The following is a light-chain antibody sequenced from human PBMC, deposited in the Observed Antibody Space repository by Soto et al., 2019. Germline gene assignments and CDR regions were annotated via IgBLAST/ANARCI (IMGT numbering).Light chain of an antibody. Sequence: DLHLTQSPSTLSASVGDRVTITCRASENINKWLAWYQQRPGTVPKLLIYQASNLESGVPARFSGSGSGTDFTRTIRSLQPEDFANYYGQKYKISKMESVGHGT. CDR1: ENINKW. V-gene: IGKV1-5*03. CDR2: QAS. J-gene: IGKJ2*03. CDR3: QKYKISKMES.